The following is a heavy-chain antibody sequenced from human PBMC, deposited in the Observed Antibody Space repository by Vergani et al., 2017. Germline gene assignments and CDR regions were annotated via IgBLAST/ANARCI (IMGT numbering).Heavy chain of an antibody. J-gene: IGHJ3*02. D-gene: IGHD4-17*01. V-gene: IGHV3-73*01. CDR2: IRSKANSYAT. Sequence: EVQLVESGGGLVQPGGSLKLSCAASGFTFSGSAMHWVRQASGKGLEWVGRIRSKANSYATAYAASGKGRFTISRDDSKNTAYLQMNSMKTEDTAVYYCTSDYGDYVMTGDAFDIWGQGTMVTVSS. CDR1: GFTFSGSA. CDR3: TSDYGDYVMTGDAFDI.